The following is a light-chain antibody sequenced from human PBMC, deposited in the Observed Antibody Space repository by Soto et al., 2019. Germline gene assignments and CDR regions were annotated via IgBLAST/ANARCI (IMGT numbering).Light chain of an antibody. J-gene: IGLJ1*01. CDR1: SSNIGTSS. V-gene: IGLV1-44*01. Sequence: QSALTQPHSASGTPGQRVTISCSGSSSNIGTSSVHWFQQLPGTAPKLLISTTNQRPSGVPERFSGSKSGTSASLAISGLQPEDEADYYCAAWDDSLNGHVFGTGTKVTV. CDR3: AAWDDSLNGHV. CDR2: TTN.